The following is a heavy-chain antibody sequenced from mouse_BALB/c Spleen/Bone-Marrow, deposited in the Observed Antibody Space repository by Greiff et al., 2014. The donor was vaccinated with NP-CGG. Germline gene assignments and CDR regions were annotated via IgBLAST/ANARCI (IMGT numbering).Heavy chain of an antibody. CDR2: IDPANGDA. V-gene: IGHV14-3*02. CDR1: GFNIKDTY. J-gene: IGHJ4*01. CDR3: AKGGAMDY. Sequence: EVKVVESGAELVKPGASVRLSCTASGFNIKDTYMHWVKQRPEQGLEWIGRIDPANGDAKYDPKFQGKATITADTSSNTVYLQLSSLTSEDTAVYYCAKGGAMDYWGQGTSVTVSS.